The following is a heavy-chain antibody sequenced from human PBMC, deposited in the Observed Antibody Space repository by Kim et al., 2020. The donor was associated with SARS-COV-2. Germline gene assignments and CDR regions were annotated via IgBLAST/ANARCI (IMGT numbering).Heavy chain of an antibody. CDR3: ARGVWELPT. J-gene: IGHJ5*02. Sequence: GGSLRLSCVASGFAFRNYVMHWVRQAPGKGLEWVALIWSDGSRELYGDSVKGRFTISRDNSKNMLYLQMNTLRAEDTAVYYCARGVWELPTWGQGTLVTGSS. D-gene: IGHD1-26*01. CDR2: IWSDGSRE. CDR1: GFAFRNYV. V-gene: IGHV3-33*08.